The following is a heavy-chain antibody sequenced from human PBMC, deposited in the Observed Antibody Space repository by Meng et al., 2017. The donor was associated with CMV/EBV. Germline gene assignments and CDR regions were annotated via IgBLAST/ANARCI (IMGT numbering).Heavy chain of an antibody. CDR1: GGYISSYY. D-gene: IGHD5-18*01. V-gene: IGHV4-4*07. CDR2: IYTSGST. J-gene: IGHJ4*02. Sequence: QVQLQESGPGRVKPSETLSLTCTVSGGYISSYYWSWIRQPAGKGLEWIGRIYTSGSTNYNPSLKSRVTMSVDTSENQFSLKLSSVTAADTAVYYCARHGDTAMVVGIDYWGQGTLVTGSS. CDR3: ARHGDTAMVVGIDY.